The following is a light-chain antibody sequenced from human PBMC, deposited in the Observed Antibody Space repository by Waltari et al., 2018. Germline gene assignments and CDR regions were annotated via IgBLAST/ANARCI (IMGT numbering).Light chain of an antibody. Sequence: QSALTQPASVSGSPGQSITIPCTGTSIHRGGFDYVSRYQQHPGKAPKLMIFDVTKRPSGVSDRFSGSKSGNTASLTMSGLHTEDEADYYCASYTSSKTWVFGGGTKLTVL. V-gene: IGLV2-14*01. J-gene: IGLJ3*02. CDR3: ASYTSSKTWV. CDR1: SIHRGGFDY. CDR2: DVT.